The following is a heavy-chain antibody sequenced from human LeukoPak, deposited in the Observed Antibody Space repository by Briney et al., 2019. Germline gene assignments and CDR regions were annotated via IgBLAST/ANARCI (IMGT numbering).Heavy chain of an antibody. CDR3: ARGPGQLWFFDY. CDR2: ISYDGSNK. Sequence: GRSLRLSCAASGSTFSSYAMHWVRQAPGKGLEWVAVISYDGSNKYYADSVKGRFTISRDNSKNTLYLQMNSLRAEDTAVYYCARGPGQLWFFDYWGQGTLVTVSS. D-gene: IGHD5-18*01. CDR1: GSTFSSYA. V-gene: IGHV3-30-3*01. J-gene: IGHJ4*02.